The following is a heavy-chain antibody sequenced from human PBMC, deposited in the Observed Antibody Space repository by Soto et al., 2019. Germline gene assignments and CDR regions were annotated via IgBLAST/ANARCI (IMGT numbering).Heavy chain of an antibody. CDR3: ARDVVWGSYRYTDY. CDR1: GGSISSDNW. D-gene: IGHD3-16*02. J-gene: IGHJ4*02. CDR2: IYHSGSS. V-gene: IGHV4-4*02. Sequence: QVQLQESGPGLVEPSGTLSLTCVVSGGSISSDNWWSWVRQPPGKGLEWIGEIYHSGSSHYNPSLKSRVTISVDKSKNQFPLKLTSVTAADTAVYYCARDVVWGSYRYTDYWGQGTLVTVSS.